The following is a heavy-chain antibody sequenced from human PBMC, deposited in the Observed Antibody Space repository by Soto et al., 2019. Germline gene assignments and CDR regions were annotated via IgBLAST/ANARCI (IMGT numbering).Heavy chain of an antibody. Sequence: GGSLRLSCVVSGFTVSSANYMSWVRQAPGKGLKWDTVIYPGDTTFYADNVKDRFTISRDNSKNTVYVQMNSLRAEDTAVYYCAKWEGFWSGYYSGWGQGTLVTVSS. CDR1: GFTVSSANY. J-gene: IGHJ4*02. CDR2: IYPGDTT. V-gene: IGHV3-53*05. D-gene: IGHD3-3*01. CDR3: AKWEGFWSGYYSG.